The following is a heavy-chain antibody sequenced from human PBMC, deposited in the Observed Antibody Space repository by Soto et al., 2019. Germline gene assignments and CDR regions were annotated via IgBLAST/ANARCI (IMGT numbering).Heavy chain of an antibody. CDR1: GGTFSSYA. CDR3: ARSQGSSTSLEIYYYYYYGMDV. D-gene: IGHD2-2*01. Sequence: QVQLVQSGAEVKKPGSSVKFSCKDSGGTFSSYAISWVRQAPGQGLEWMGGIIPISDTTNYAQKFQGRVTITADESTSTAYMELSSLRSEDTAVYYCARSQGSSTSLEIYYYYYYGMDVWGQGTTVTVSS. V-gene: IGHV1-69*01. CDR2: IIPISDTT. J-gene: IGHJ6*02.